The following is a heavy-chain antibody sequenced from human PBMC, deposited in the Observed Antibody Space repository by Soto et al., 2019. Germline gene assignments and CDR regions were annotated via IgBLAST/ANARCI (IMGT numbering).Heavy chain of an antibody. V-gene: IGHV4-4*07. J-gene: IGHJ2*01. Sequence: SETLSLTCTVSTASVNSYYWSWIRQPAGKGLEWIGRLYANENTDYNPSLRSRVTISVDTKRQFSLKLSSVTAADTAVYYCARDHPNWYFDLWGSGTPVTVSS. CDR3: ARDHPNWYFDL. CDR1: TASVNSYY. CDR2: LYANENT.